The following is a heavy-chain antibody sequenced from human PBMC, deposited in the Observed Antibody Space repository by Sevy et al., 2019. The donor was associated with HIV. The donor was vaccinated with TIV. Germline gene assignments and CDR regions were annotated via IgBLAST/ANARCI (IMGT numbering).Heavy chain of an antibody. D-gene: IGHD4-17*01. Sequence: GGSLRLSCAASGFTFSSYAMHWVRQAPGKGLEWVAIISYDKRNKYYADSVKGRFTISRDNSKNTLYLQMSSLRAEDTAMYYCARDQHDYAGNVRTGWFDPWGQGVLVTVSS. CDR1: GFTFSSYA. J-gene: IGHJ5*02. CDR2: ISYDKRNK. CDR3: ARDQHDYAGNVRTGWFDP. V-gene: IGHV3-30*04.